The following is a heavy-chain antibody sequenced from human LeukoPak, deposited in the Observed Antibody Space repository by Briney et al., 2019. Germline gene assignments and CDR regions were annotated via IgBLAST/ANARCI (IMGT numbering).Heavy chain of an antibody. CDR2: IYSGGST. V-gene: IGHV3-66*01. J-gene: IGHJ3*02. CDR3: ARDQRKYCSRTTCFVFDI. CDR1: GFTVSSNY. Sequence: GGSLRLSCAASGFTVSSNYMSWVRQAPGKGLEWVSVIYSGGSTYYADSVKGRFTISRDNSKNTLYLQMNSLRAEDTAVYYCARDQRKYCSRTTCFVFDIWGQGTVVSVSS. D-gene: IGHD2-2*01.